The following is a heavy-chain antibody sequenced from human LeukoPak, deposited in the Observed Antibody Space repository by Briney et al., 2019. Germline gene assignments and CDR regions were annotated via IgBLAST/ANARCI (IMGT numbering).Heavy chain of an antibody. J-gene: IGHJ5*02. D-gene: IGHD3-10*01. CDR1: GDSISTYY. CDR3: ARILGGPRGWFDP. Sequence: KSSETLSLTCTVSGDSISTYYWSWIRQPPGKGLEWIGYIYYRVTSDYNPSLKSRVTMSVDMSTRQISLKLSSVTAADTAVYYCARILGGPRGWFDPWGQGTLVTVSS. V-gene: IGHV4-59*01. CDR2: IYYRVTS.